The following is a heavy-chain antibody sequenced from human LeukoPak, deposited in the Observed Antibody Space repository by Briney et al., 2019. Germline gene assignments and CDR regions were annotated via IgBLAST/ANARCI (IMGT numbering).Heavy chain of an antibody. Sequence: QTGGSLRLSCAASGFTFSSYEMNWVRQAPGNGLEWVSCISSSGSTIYYADSVKGRFTISRDNAKNSLYLQMNSLRAEDTAVYYCARDCGGGSCYGPYDAFDIWGQGTMVTVSS. V-gene: IGHV3-48*03. CDR3: ARDCGGGSCYGPYDAFDI. CDR1: GFTFSSYE. D-gene: IGHD2-15*01. J-gene: IGHJ3*02. CDR2: ISSSGSTI.